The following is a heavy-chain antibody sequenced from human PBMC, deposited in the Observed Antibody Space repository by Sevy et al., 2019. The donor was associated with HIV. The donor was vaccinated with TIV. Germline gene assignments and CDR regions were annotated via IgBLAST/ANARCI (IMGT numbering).Heavy chain of an antibody. CDR1: GFTFSQYG. J-gene: IGHJ4*02. Sequence: GGSLRLSCAATGFTFSQYGMEWVRQAPGKGLEWVAGIRYDGSTKYYADSVKGRFTVSRDNSKNMLYLQMNSLRPEDTALYSCAKHRDTFAAAACLDHWGQGTLVTVSS. CDR3: AKHRDTFAAAACLDH. V-gene: IGHV3-30*02. D-gene: IGHD6-13*01. CDR2: IRYDGSTK.